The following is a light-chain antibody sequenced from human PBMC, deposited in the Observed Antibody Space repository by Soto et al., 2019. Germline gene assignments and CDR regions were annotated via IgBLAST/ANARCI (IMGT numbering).Light chain of an antibody. CDR2: DVS. Sequence: QSALSQPASMSGSPGQSITISCTGTSSDVGSYNYVSWYQHHPGKAPKLMIYDVSNRPSGVSNRFSGSKSGNTASLTISGLQAEDEADYYCSSYTTSSITFGGGTKLTVL. V-gene: IGLV2-14*03. J-gene: IGLJ2*01. CDR3: SSYTTSSIT. CDR1: SSDVGSYNY.